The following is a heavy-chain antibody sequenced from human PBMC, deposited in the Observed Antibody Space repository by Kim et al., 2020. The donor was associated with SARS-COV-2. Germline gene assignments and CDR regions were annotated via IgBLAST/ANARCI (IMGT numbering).Heavy chain of an antibody. J-gene: IGHJ6*02. CDR1: GDSFSSYW. V-gene: IGHV5-51*01. D-gene: IGHD3-10*01. Sequence: GESLKISCEGSGDSFSSYWIAWVRQMPGNGLEWMGIIYPGDSDTRYSPSFQGQVTISVDKSISTAYLQWSSLKASDSGMYYCARSARGSYGSGTYASYYYYGMDVWGQGTTVTVSS. CDR3: ARSARGSYGSGTYASYYYYGMDV. CDR2: IYPGDSDT.